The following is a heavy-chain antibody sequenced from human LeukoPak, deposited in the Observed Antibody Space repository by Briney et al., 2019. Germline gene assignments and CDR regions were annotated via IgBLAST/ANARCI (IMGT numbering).Heavy chain of an antibody. Sequence: SVKVSCKASGGTFSSYAISWVRQAPGQGLEWMGGIIPIFGTANYAQKFQGRVTISADKSTSTAYMELSSLRSEDTAVYYCARDGWIDYGDYAGWFDPWGQGTLVTVCS. CDR1: GGTFSSYA. V-gene: IGHV1-69*06. CDR3: ARDGWIDYGDYAGWFDP. D-gene: IGHD4-17*01. J-gene: IGHJ5*02. CDR2: IIPIFGTA.